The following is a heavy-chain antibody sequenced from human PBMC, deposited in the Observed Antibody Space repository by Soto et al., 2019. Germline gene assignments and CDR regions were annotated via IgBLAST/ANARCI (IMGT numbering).Heavy chain of an antibody. CDR3: AKDLRPDGRYDLDY. J-gene: IGHJ4*02. D-gene: IGHD2-15*01. Sequence: GGSLRLSCAAYGFTFRTYAMNWVRQAPGKGLEWVAVIIGDASSIDYADSVKGRFTISRDNSKNIMYLQMTSLKVEDTATYFCAKDLRPDGRYDLDYWGQGTQVTVSS. CDR1: GFTFRTYA. CDR2: IIGDASSI. V-gene: IGHV3-23*01.